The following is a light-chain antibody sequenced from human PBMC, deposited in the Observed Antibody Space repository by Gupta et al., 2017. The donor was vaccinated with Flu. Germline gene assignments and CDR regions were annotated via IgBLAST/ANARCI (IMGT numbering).Light chain of an antibody. CDR3: LQTHTSPHT. CDR2: TAS. V-gene: IGKV1-39*01. CDR1: QDITRH. J-gene: IGKJ2*01. Sequence: DIQMTQSPSSLPASVGDRVTVTCRASQDITRHLKWYQQKPGKAPKLLIYTASNLQSGVPSRFSGSGSGTDFTLTISSLQPEDFATYYCLQTHTSPHTFGQGTKLEIK.